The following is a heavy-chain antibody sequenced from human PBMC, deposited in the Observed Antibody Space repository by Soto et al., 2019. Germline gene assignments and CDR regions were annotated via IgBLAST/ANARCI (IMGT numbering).Heavy chain of an antibody. V-gene: IGHV3-30-3*01. D-gene: IGHD6-13*01. CDR2: ISYDGSNK. Sequence: GGSLRLSCAASGFTFISYAMHWVRQAPGKGLEWVAVISYDGSNKYYADSVKGRFTISRDNSKNTLYLQMNSLRAEDTAVYYCARAPIAAAGTIFSFDYWGQGTLVTVSS. CDR1: GFTFISYA. CDR3: ARAPIAAAGTIFSFDY. J-gene: IGHJ4*02.